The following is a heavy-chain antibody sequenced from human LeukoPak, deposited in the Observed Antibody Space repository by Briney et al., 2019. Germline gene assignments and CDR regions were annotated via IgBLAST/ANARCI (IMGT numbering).Heavy chain of an antibody. D-gene: IGHD3-3*01. V-gene: IGHV1-46*01. CDR2: INPSGGST. J-gene: IGHJ4*02. CDR1: GYTFTSYY. CDR3: ARGAIFGVVTNYFDY. Sequence: ASVKVSCKASGYTFTSYYMHWVRQAPRQGPEWMGIINPSGGSTSYAQKFQGRVTMARDTSTSTVYMELSSLRSEDTAVYYCARGAIFGVVTNYFDYWGQGTLVTVSS.